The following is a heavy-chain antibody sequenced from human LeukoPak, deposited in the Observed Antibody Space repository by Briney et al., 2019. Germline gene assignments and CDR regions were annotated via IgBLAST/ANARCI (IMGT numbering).Heavy chain of an antibody. Sequence: PGRSLRLSCAATGFTFSNFAMHWVRQAPGKGLEWVAVVSYDGSNKYYADSVKGRFTISRDNSKNTLYLQMNSLRAEDTAVYYCARAPRYDILTGYNDYWGQGTLVTVSS. CDR3: ARAPRYDILTGYNDY. CDR2: VSYDGSNK. J-gene: IGHJ4*02. D-gene: IGHD3-9*01. V-gene: IGHV3-30*03. CDR1: GFTFSNFA.